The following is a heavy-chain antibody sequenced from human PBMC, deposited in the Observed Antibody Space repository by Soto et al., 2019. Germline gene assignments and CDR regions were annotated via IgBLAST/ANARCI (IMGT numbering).Heavy chain of an antibody. J-gene: IGHJ4*02. CDR2: ISFDGSDK. V-gene: IGHV3-30*18. CDR1: GFTFSSYG. D-gene: IGHD3-16*02. Sequence: GGSLRLSCAASGFTFSSYGMHWVRQAPGKGLEWVAVISFDGSDKYYANPVKGRFTISRDNSKNTLYLQVNSLRAEDTAVYYCAKDATPSDRYTATHFDYWGQGTLVTVSS. CDR3: AKDATPSDRYTATHFDY.